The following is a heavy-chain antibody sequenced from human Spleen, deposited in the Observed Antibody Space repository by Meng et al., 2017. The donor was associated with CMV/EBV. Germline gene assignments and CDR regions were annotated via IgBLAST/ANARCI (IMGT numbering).Heavy chain of an antibody. CDR2: INPNSGAT. Sequence: KASGYTFTDYYMHWVRQAPGQGLEWMEWINPNSGATNYAQNFQGRVTMTRGTSISTAYMEVSSLRSDDTAVYYCARSRETTTSCFDYWGQGTLVTVSS. CDR3: ARSRETTTSCFDY. D-gene: IGHD2-2*01. CDR1: GYTFTDYY. J-gene: IGHJ4*02. V-gene: IGHV1-2*02.